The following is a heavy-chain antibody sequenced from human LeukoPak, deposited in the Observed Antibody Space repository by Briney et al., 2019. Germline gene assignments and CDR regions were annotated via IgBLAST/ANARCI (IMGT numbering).Heavy chain of an antibody. CDR3: ASGGGYCSSTSCYIGWFDL. Sequence: ASVTVSCTASGYTFTSYAMHWVRQAPGQRLEWMGWSNAGNGNTKYSQEFQGRVTITRDTSASTAYMELSSLRSEDMAVYYCASGGGYCSSTSCYIGWFDLWGQGPLVTVSS. V-gene: IGHV1-3*02. CDR1: GYTFTSYA. CDR2: SNAGNGNT. J-gene: IGHJ5*02. D-gene: IGHD2-2*02.